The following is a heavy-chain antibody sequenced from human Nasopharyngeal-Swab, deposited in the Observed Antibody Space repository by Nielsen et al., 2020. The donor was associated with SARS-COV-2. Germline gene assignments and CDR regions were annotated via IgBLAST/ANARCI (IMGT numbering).Heavy chain of an antibody. V-gene: IGHV3-23*01. D-gene: IGHD3-10*01. Sequence: GESLKISCAASGFTFSSYAMSWVRQAPGKGLEWVSAISGSGGSTYYADSVKGRFTISRDNSKNTPYLQMNSLRAEDTAVYYCAKDRYYYGSGSLTRDYYYMDVWGKGTTVTVSS. CDR1: GFTFSSYA. CDR3: AKDRYYYGSGSLTRDYYYMDV. CDR2: ISGSGGST. J-gene: IGHJ6*03.